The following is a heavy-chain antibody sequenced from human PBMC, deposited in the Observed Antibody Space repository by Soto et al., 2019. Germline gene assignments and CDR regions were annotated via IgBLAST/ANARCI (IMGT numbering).Heavy chain of an antibody. CDR2: IIPKLGIT. V-gene: IGHV1-69*02. D-gene: IGHD2-8*01. J-gene: IGHJ6*03. Sequence: VQLVQSGAEVRRPGSSVKVSCKAPVGTFSDYNIAWVRQARGQGLEWMGRIIPKLGITIYAHKFQDRVRITADKATSTAYMELTSLRYEDTPVYFCARVEGTRTTNFYHYMDVWGEGTSVTVS. CDR1: VGTFSDYN. CDR3: ARVEGTRTTNFYHYMDV.